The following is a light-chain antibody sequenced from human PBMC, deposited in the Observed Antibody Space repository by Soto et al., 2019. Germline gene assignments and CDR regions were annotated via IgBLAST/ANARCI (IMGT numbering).Light chain of an antibody. Sequence: QSALTQPASVSGSPGQSITISCTGTSSDVGGYNYVSWYQQHPGKAPKLMIYDVSNRPSGVSNRFSGSKSGNTASLTISGLQAEDEADYYCSSYTTSRTLRFGGGTKVTVL. CDR2: DVS. V-gene: IGLV2-14*01. J-gene: IGLJ2*01. CDR3: SSYTTSRTLR. CDR1: SSDVGGYNY.